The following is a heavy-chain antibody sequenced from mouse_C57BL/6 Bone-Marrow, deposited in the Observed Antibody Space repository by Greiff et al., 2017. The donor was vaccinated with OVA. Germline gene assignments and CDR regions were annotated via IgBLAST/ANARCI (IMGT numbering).Heavy chain of an antibody. V-gene: IGHV1-4*01. CDR1: GYTFTSYT. CDR2: INPSSGYT. CDR3: ARGGVYWYFDV. J-gene: IGHJ1*03. Sequence: VKLMESGAELARPGASVKMSCKASGYTFTSYTMHWVKQRPGQGLEWIGYINPSSGYTKYNQKFKDKATLTADKSSSTAYMQLSSLTSEDSAVYYCARGGVYWYFDVWGTGTTATVSS.